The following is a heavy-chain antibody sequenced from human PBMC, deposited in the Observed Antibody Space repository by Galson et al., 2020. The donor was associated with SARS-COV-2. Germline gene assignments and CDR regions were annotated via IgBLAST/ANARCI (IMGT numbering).Heavy chain of an antibody. CDR2: ISGDNGIT. CDR3: AKGRKTFYYDISGYQPFDY. CDR1: GYSFSTYG. D-gene: IGHD3-22*01. J-gene: IGHJ4*02. V-gene: IGHV1-18*01. Sequence: ASVKVSCKASGYSFSTYGITWVRQAPGQGLEWMGWISGDNGITSYAENLQGRVTMTTDTSTSTAYMELTSLKSDDTAVYYCAKGRKTFYYDISGYQPFDYWGQGTLVIVSS.